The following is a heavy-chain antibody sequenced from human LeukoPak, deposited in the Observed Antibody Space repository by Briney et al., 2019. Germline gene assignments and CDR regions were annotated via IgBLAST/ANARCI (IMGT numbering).Heavy chain of an antibody. J-gene: IGHJ4*02. CDR2: ITGNNGNT. CDR1: GYTFSGYG. Sequence: ASVKVSCKTSGYTFSGYGISWVRQAPGQGLEWMGWITGNNGNTNYAPSLQGRVTMTKDTSTNTAYMELTSLRSDDTAVYYCARDRRNSGSYRFEYWGQGTLVTVSS. D-gene: IGHD1-26*01. V-gene: IGHV1-18*01. CDR3: ARDRRNSGSYRFEY.